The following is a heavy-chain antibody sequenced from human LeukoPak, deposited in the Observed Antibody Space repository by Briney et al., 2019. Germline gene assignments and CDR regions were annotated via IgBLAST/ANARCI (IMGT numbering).Heavy chain of an antibody. CDR1: GGSISSSSYY. D-gene: IGHD2-2*01. CDR3: ARGDCSSTSCYPNWFDP. Sequence: PSETLSLTCTVSGGSISSSSYYWGWIRQPPGKGLEWIGSIYYSGSTYYNPSLKRRVTISVDTSKNQFSLKLSSVTAADTAVYYCARGDCSSTSCYPNWFDPWGQGTLVTVSS. J-gene: IGHJ5*02. CDR2: IYYSGST. V-gene: IGHV4-39*07.